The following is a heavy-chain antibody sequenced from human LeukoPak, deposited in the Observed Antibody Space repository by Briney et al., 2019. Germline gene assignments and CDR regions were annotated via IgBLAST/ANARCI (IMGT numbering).Heavy chain of an antibody. V-gene: IGHV3-64*01. CDR2: ISSNGGST. J-gene: IGHJ6*02. Sequence: GGSLRLSCAASGFTFSSYAMHWVRQAPGKGLEYVSAISSNGGSTSYANSVKGRFTISRDNSKNTLYLQMGSLRAEDTAVYYCARAGIAAARLYYGMDVWGQGTTVTVSS. CDR1: GFTFSSYA. D-gene: IGHD6-13*01. CDR3: ARAGIAAARLYYGMDV.